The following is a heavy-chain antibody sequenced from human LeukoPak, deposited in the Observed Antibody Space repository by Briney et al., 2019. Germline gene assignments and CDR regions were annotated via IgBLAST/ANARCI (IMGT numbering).Heavy chain of an antibody. CDR1: GGTFSSYA. CDR3: ARGWGYHFDDSLPFDY. J-gene: IGHJ4*02. D-gene: IGHD3-9*01. Sequence: SVRVSCKASGGTFSSYAISWVRQAPGQGLEWMGRIIPILGIANYAQKFQGRVTITADKSTSTAYMELSSLRSEDTAVYYCARGWGYHFDDSLPFDYWGQGTLVTVSS. CDR2: IIPILGIA. V-gene: IGHV1-69*04.